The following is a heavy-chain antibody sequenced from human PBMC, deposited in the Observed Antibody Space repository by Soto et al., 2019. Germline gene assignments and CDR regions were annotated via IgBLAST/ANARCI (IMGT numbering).Heavy chain of an antibody. D-gene: IGHD3-10*01. CDR1: GYTFTGYY. CDR3: ARARYYGSGSLDAFDI. CDR2: INPNSGGT. J-gene: IGHJ3*02. V-gene: IGHV1-2*02. Sequence: QVQLVQSGAEVKKPGASVKVSCKASGYTFTGYYMHWVRQAPGQGLEWMGWINPNSGGTNYAQKLQGRVTMARDTAISPSYMELRRLRSDDAAVYYCARARYYGSGSLDAFDIWGQGTMVTVSS.